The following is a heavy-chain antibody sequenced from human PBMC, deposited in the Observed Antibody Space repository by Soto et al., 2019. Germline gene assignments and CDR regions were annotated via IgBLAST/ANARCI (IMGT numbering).Heavy chain of an antibody. J-gene: IGHJ4*02. D-gene: IGHD6-13*01. Sequence: WWSLRLSCSASVFTFSSYAMSWVRQAPGKGLEWVSAISGSGGGTYYADSVKGRFTISRDNSKNTLYLQMNSLRAEDTAVYYCAKPNIAAAGSFYDFDYWGQGTLVTVSS. CDR1: VFTFSSYA. V-gene: IGHV3-23*01. CDR3: AKPNIAAAGSFYDFDY. CDR2: ISGSGGGT.